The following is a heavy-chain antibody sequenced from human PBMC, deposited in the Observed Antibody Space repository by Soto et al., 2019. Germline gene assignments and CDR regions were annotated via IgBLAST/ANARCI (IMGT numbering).Heavy chain of an antibody. CDR2: ISAYNGNT. CDR1: GYTFTSYG. CDR3: ARDLTQGYCSSTSCGAFDP. D-gene: IGHD2-2*01. J-gene: IGHJ5*02. Sequence: ASVKVSCKASGYTFTSYGINWVRQAPGQGLEWMGWISAYNGNTNYAQKLQGRVTMTTDTSTSTAYMELRSLRSDDTAVYYCARDLTQGYCSSTSCGAFDPWGQGTLVTVSS. V-gene: IGHV1-18*01.